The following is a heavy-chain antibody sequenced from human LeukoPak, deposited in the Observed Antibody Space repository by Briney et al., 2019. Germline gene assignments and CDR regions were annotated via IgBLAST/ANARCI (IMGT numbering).Heavy chain of an antibody. CDR3: AKESSYYYASGSLGY. CDR1: GFTFDDFA. D-gene: IGHD3-10*01. Sequence: GGSLSLSCAASGFTFDDFAMHWVRQAPGKGLEWVSLISGVGGNTYYADSVKGRFTISRDNSKESLYLQMNSLRTEDTAFYYCAKESSYYYASGSLGYWGQGTLVTVSS. J-gene: IGHJ4*02. CDR2: ISGVGGNT. V-gene: IGHV3-43*02.